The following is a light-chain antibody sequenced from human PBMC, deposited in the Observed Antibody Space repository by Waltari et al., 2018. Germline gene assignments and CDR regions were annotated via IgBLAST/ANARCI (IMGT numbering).Light chain of an antibody. CDR1: SSDVGGYKY. J-gene: IGLJ2*01. V-gene: IGLV2-11*01. CDR2: DVT. Sequence: QSALTQPRSVSGSPGQAVTISCTGTSSDVGGYKYVSWYQQHPGKAPKPMISDVTERPSGVPDRFSGSNSGNTASLTISGLQAEDEGDYYCCSYAGGDTVVFGGGTKLTVL. CDR3: CSYAGGDTVV.